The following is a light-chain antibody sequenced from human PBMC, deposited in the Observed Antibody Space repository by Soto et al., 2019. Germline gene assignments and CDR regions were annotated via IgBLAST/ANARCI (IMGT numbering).Light chain of an antibody. V-gene: IGLV2-23*01. CDR2: EGS. CDR1: SSDVGSYNL. CDR3: CSYAGSSNWV. J-gene: IGLJ3*02. Sequence: QSALTQPASVSGSPGQSITISCTGTSSDVGSYNLVSWYQQHPGKAPKLMIYEGSKPPSGVSNRFSGSKSGNMASLTISGLQAEDEADYYCCSYAGSSNWVFGGGTQLTVL.